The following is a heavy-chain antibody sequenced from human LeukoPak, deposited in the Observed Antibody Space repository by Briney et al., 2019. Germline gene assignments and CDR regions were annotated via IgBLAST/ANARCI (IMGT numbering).Heavy chain of an antibody. J-gene: IGHJ4*02. V-gene: IGHV4-59*01. D-gene: IGHD5-24*01. CDR1: GGSISSYY. CDR3: AREGRDGYNLWRRPIDY. CDR2: IYYSGST. Sequence: SETLSLTCTVSGGSISSYYWSWIRQPPGKGLEWIGYIYYSGSTNYNPSLKSRVTISVDTTKNQFSLKLSSVTAANTAVYYCAREGRDGYNLWRRPIDYWGQGTLVTVSS.